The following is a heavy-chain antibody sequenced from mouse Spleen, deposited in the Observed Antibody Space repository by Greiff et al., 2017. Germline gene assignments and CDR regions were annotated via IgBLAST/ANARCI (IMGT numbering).Heavy chain of an antibody. D-gene: IGHD1-1*01. CDR1: GFTFSSYT. CDR3: ARDYYDGSPFAY. CDR2: ISSGGGNT. Sequence: EVKLEESGGGLVKPGGSLKLSCAASGFTFSSYTMSWVRQTPAKRLEWVATISSGGGNTYYPDSVKGRFTISRDNARNTLYLQMSSLRSEDTAMYYCARDYYDGSPFAYWGQGTLVTVSA. J-gene: IGHJ3*01. V-gene: IGHV5-9*04.